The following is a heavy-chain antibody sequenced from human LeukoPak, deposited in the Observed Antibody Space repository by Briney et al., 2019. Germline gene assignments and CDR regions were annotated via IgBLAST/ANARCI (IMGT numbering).Heavy chain of an antibody. CDR3: ARVYYYDSSGPSSYFDY. CDR1: GGSISSYY. CDR2: IYTSGST. J-gene: IGHJ4*02. D-gene: IGHD3-22*01. Sequence: SETLSLTCTVSGGSISSYYWSWIRQPAGKGLEWIGRIYTSGSTNYNPSLKSRVTMSVDTSKNQFSLKLSSVTAADTAVYYCARVYYYDSSGPSSYFDYWGQGTLVTVSS. V-gene: IGHV4-4*07.